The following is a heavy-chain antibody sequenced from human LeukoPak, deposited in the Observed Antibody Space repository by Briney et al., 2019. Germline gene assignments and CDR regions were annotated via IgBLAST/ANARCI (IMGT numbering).Heavy chain of an antibody. CDR3: TQFNY. CDR2: IRSKADNYAT. V-gene: IGHV3-73*01. Sequence: GGSLRLSCAASGFTFSGSPILWVRQASGKGLEWVGRIRSKADNYATAYAASVQGRCTISRDDSKNTAYLQLNSLKIEDTAVYYCTQFNYWGQGALVTASS. CDR1: GFTFSGSP. J-gene: IGHJ4*02. D-gene: IGHD5-24*01.